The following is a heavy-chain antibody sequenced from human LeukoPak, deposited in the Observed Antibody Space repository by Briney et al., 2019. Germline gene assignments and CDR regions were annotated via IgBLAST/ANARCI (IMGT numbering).Heavy chain of an antibody. CDR3: ARDGQRDSGYDFFGYYYGMDV. CDR1: GFTFSSYA. J-gene: IGHJ6*02. D-gene: IGHD5-12*01. CDR2: ISYDGSNK. V-gene: IGHV3-30-3*01. Sequence: GGSLRLSCAASGFTFSSYAMHWVRQAPGKGLEWVAVISYDGSNKYYADSVKGRFTISRDNSKNTLYLQMNSLRAEDTAVYYCARDGQRDSGYDFFGYYYGMDVWGQGTTVTVSS.